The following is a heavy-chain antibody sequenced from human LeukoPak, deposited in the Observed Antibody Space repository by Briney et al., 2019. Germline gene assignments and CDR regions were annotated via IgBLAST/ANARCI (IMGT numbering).Heavy chain of an antibody. J-gene: IGHJ6*02. CDR2: IYYSGST. CDR3: ARQPYYYDSSGYYSPFNYYYYYGMDV. D-gene: IGHD3-22*01. V-gene: IGHV4-59*08. CDR1: GGSISSYY. Sequence: SETLSLTCTVSGGSISSYYGSWIRQPPGKGLEWIGYIYYSGSTNYNPSLKSRVTISADTSTPQFSLQLSSVTAADTAVHYCARQPYYYDSSGYYSPFNYYYYYGMDVWGQGTTVTVSS.